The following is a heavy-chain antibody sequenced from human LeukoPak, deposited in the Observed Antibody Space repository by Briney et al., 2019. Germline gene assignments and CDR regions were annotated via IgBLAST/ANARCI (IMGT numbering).Heavy chain of an antibody. CDR3: ARGSGYDPFPDY. CDR2: IYYSGST. D-gene: IGHD5-12*01. J-gene: IGHJ4*02. V-gene: IGHV4-59*01. Sequence: SETLSLTCTVSGGSISPYFWSWIRQPPGMGLEWIGYIYYSGSTNYNPSLKSRVTISVDTSKNQFSLKLSSVTAADTAVYYCARGSGYDPFPDYWGQGTLVTVSS. CDR1: GGSISPYF.